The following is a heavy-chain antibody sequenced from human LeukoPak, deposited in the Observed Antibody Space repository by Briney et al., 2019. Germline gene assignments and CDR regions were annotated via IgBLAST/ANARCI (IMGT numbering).Heavy chain of an antibody. J-gene: IGHJ2*01. CDR2: IYYSGST. Sequence: SETLSLTCTVSGGSISSYYWSWIRQPPGKGLEWIGYIYYSGSTNYNPSLKSRVTISVDTSKNQFSLKLSSVTAADTAVYYCARGLRGYYDSSGYYSRLGNWYFDLWGRGTLVTVSS. D-gene: IGHD3-22*01. V-gene: IGHV4-59*01. CDR1: GGSISSYY. CDR3: ARGLRGYYDSSGYYSRLGNWYFDL.